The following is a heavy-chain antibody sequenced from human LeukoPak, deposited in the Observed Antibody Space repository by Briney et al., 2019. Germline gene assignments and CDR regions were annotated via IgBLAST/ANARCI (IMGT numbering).Heavy chain of an antibody. CDR2: IYYSGST. Sequence: SETLSLTCTVSGGSISSYYWSWIRQPPGKGLEWIGYIYYSGSTNYNPSLKSRVTISVDTSKNQFSLKLSSVTAADTAVYYCARSLGYDSSGYYYDFYYYGMDVWGQGTTVTVSS. CDR3: ARSLGYDSSGYYYDFYYYGMDV. V-gene: IGHV4-59*01. CDR1: GGSISSYY. J-gene: IGHJ6*02. D-gene: IGHD3-22*01.